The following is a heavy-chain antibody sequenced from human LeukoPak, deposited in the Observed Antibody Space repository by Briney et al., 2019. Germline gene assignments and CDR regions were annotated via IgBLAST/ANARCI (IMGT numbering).Heavy chain of an antibody. J-gene: IGHJ4*02. CDR2: ISGSGGST. D-gene: IGHD6-6*01. CDR3: AKDTTELVLTFDY. Sequence: QPGGSLRLSCAASGFTFSSYAMSWVRQAPGKGLEWVSVISGSGGSTYYADSVKGRFTISRDNSKNTLYLQMNSLRAEDTAVYYCAKDTTELVLTFDYWGQGTLVTVSS. CDR1: GFTFSSYA. V-gene: IGHV3-23*01.